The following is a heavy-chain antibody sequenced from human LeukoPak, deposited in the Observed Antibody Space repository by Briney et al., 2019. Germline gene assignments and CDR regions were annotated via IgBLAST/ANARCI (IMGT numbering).Heavy chain of an antibody. J-gene: IGHJ6*02. CDR1: GFTFSSYA. CDR2: ISYDGSNK. D-gene: IGHD2-2*01. CDR3: ARDFAVVPAADGAIYYYYGMDV. V-gene: IGHV3-30-3*01. Sequence: GGSLRLSCAASGFTFSSYAMHWVRQAPGKGLEWVAVISYDGSNKYYADSVKGRFTISRDNSKNTLYLQMNSLRAEDPAVYYCARDFAVVPAADGAIYYYYGMDVWGQGTTVTVSS.